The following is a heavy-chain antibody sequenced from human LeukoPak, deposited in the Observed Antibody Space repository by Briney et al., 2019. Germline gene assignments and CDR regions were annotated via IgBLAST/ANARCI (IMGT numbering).Heavy chain of an antibody. V-gene: IGHV4-34*01. D-gene: IGHD3-9*01. CDR1: GGSFSGYY. CDR2: INHSGST. J-gene: IGHJ4*02. Sequence: SETLSLTCAVYGGSFSGYYWSWIRQPPGKGLEWIGEINHSGSTNYNPSLKSRVTISVDTSKNQFSLKLSSVTAADTAVYYCARNHPYYDILTGYSGYYFDYWDQGTLVTVSS. CDR3: ARNHPYYDILTGYSGYYFDY.